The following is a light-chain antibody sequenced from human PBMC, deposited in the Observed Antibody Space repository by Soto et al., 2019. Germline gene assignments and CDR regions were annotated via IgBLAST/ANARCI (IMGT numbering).Light chain of an antibody. J-gene: IGKJ3*01. CDR3: QQYYRGVT. CDR1: HDISSY. CDR2: DAS. Sequence: DNQMTQSPSSLSASVGDRVTITCQASHDISSYLNWYQQKPGKAPKLLIYDASNLETGVPSRFSGSGSETDFTFTISSLQPEDIVKYYYQQYYRGVTFGPGTKVDIK. V-gene: IGKV1-33*01.